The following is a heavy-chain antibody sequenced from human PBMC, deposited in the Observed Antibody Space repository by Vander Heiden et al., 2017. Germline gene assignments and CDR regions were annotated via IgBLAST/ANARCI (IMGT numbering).Heavy chain of an antibody. CDR2: IKQDGSEK. CDR3: ARASITMVRGVLYGMDV. D-gene: IGHD3-10*01. V-gene: IGHV3-7*01. J-gene: IGHJ6*02. CDR1: GFTFSTYW. Sequence: EVQLVESGGGLVQPGGSLRLSCAASGFTFSTYWRGWVRQGPGKGLEWVANIKQDGSEKYYVDSVKCRFTISRDNAKNSLYLQMNSLRAEDTAVYYCARASITMVRGVLYGMDVWGQGTTVTVSS.